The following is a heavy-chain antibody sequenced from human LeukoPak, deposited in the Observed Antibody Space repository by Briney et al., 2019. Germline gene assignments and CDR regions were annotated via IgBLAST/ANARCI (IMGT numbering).Heavy chain of an antibody. CDR3: ARDTTAADLADYGDYGGCFDP. J-gene: IGHJ5*02. CDR1: GGTFSSYA. Sequence: SVKVSCKASGGTFSSYAISWVRQAPGQGLEWMGGIIPIFGTANYAQKFQGRVTITADKSTSTAYMELSSLRSEDTAVYYCARDTTAADLADYGDYGGCFDPWGQGTLVTVSS. D-gene: IGHD4-17*01. V-gene: IGHV1-69*06. CDR2: IIPIFGTA.